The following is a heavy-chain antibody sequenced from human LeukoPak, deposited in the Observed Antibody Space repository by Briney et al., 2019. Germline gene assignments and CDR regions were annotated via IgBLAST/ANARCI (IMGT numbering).Heavy chain of an antibody. Sequence: PSETLSLTRTVSGGSISSYYWCWIRQPPGKGLEWVGYIYYSGSTNYNPSLKSRVTISVDTSKNQFSLKLSSVAGADTAVYYCARDHNGTFDPWGQGTLVTVSS. CDR3: ARDHNGTFDP. CDR1: GGSISSYY. CDR2: IYYSGST. D-gene: IGHD1-26*01. J-gene: IGHJ5*02. V-gene: IGHV4-59*01.